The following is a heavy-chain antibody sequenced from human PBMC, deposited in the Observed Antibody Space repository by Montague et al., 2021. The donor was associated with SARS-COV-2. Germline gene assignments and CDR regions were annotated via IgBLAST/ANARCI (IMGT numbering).Heavy chain of an antibody. CDR3: ARTSRGSRYFYGVDV. J-gene: IGHJ6*02. CDR2: IFRSGAT. Sequence: SETLSLTCTVPGDSISDYYWSWIRQPPGIGLEWIGYIFRSGATNYNPPLKSRVIISLDTSKSQFSLRLSSVTAADTAIYYCARTSRGSRYFYGVDVWGQGTTVTVSS. V-gene: IGHV4-59*01. CDR1: GDSISDYY. D-gene: IGHD3-10*01.